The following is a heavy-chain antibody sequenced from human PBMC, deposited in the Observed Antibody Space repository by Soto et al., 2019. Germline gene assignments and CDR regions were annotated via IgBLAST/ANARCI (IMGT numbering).Heavy chain of an antibody. CDR3: ARAATQRLGRGQY. CDR2: ISAYSGNT. D-gene: IGHD6-25*01. Sequence: ASVKVSCKASGYTFTSYGISWVRQAPGQGLEWMGWISAYSGNTNYAQKLQGRVTMTTDNSKNTLYLQMNSLRAEDTAVYYCARAATQRLGRGQYWGQGTLVTVSS. V-gene: IGHV1-18*01. CDR1: GYTFTSYG. J-gene: IGHJ4*02.